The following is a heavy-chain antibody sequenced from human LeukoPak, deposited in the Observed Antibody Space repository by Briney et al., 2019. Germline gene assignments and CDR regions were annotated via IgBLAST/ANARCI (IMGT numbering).Heavy chain of an antibody. CDR3: ARKRITMIVDI. CDR2: IYYSGST. Sequence: SETLSLTCTVSGGSISSYYWSWIRQPPGKGLEWIGYIYYSGSTNYNPSLKSRATISVDTSKNQFSLKLSSVTAADTAVYYCARKRITMIVDIWGQGTMVTVSS. CDR1: GGSISSYY. D-gene: IGHD3-22*01. J-gene: IGHJ3*02. V-gene: IGHV4-59*01.